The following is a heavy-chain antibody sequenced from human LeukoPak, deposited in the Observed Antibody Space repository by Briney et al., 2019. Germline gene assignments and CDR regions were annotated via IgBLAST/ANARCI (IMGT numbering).Heavy chain of an antibody. V-gene: IGHV4-39*01. CDR2: IYYSGST. D-gene: IGHD2-2*01. CDR3: ARALCSSTSCYLGPDYYYYYMDV. Sequence: SETLSLTCTVSGVSISSGDYYWGWIRQPPGKGLEWIGSIYYSGSTYYNPSLKSRVTISVDTSKNQFSLKLSSVTAADTAVYYCARALCSSTSCYLGPDYYYYYMDVWGKGTTVTVSS. CDR1: GVSISSGDYY. J-gene: IGHJ6*03.